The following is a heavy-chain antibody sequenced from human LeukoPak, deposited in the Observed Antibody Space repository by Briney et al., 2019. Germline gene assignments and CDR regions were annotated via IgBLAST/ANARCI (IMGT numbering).Heavy chain of an antibody. D-gene: IGHD6-19*01. Sequence: PGGSLRLSCAASGFIFDNSAMHWVRQGPGKGLEWVSGISWNSAGIGYADSVKGRFTISRDNAKNSLYLQMDKVTGEDTALYYCVRSLRSSGWFAAFDVWGQGAMVIVSS. J-gene: IGHJ3*01. CDR2: ISWNSAGI. CDR3: VRSLRSSGWFAAFDV. CDR1: GFIFDNSA. V-gene: IGHV3-9*01.